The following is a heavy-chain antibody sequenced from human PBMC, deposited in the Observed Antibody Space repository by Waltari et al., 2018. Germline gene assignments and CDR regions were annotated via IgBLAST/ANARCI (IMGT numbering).Heavy chain of an antibody. CDR2: INHSGST. CDR1: GGSFSGYY. CDR3: ARGEGRDSSSWYSAFDI. Sequence: QVQLQQWGAGLLKPSETLSLTCAVYGGSFSGYYWSWIRQPPGKGLEWIGEINHSGSTNYNPSLKSRVTLSVDTSKNQFSLKLSSVTAADTAVYYCARGEGRDSSSWYSAFDIWGQGTMVTVSS. J-gene: IGHJ3*02. V-gene: IGHV4-34*01. D-gene: IGHD6-13*01.